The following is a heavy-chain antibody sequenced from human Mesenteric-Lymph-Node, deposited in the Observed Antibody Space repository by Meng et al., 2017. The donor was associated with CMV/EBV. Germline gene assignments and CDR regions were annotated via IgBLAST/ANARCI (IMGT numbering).Heavy chain of an antibody. CDR2: IKQDGSEK. CDR3: ARHTGYCNNANCYPGHFEY. V-gene: IGHV3-7*01. D-gene: IGHD2-2*01. CDR1: GFTFSSYW. J-gene: IGHJ4*02. Sequence: GGSLRLSCAASGFTFSSYWMSWVRQAPGKGLEWVANIKQDGSEKYYVDSVKGRFTISRDNAKNSLYLQMSSLKAEDTAVYYCARHTGYCNNANCYPGHFEYWGQGTLVTVSS.